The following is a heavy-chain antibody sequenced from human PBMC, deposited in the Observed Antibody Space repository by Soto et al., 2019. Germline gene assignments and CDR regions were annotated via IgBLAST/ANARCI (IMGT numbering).Heavy chain of an antibody. V-gene: IGHV3-7*01. CDR1: GFTFSSYW. D-gene: IGHD6-13*01. Sequence: EVQLVESGGGLVQPGGSLRLSCAASGFTFSSYWMSWVRQAPVKGLEWVGNIKQDGSEKNYVDFVEGRFTISRDNAENSLYLQMNSLRAEDTAVYYWARIASAGRGWDVWGQGTTVGVSS. CDR3: ARIASAGRGWDV. J-gene: IGHJ6*02. CDR2: IKQDGSEK.